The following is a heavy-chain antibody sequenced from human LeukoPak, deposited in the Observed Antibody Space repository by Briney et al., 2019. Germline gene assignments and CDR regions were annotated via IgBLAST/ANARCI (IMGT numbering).Heavy chain of an antibody. CDR2: IKQDGSEK. V-gene: IGHV3-7*03. CDR3: ARGRDYGDSGDY. D-gene: IGHD4-17*01. Sequence: GGSLRLSCTASGLTLSNYWMIWVRQAPGKGLQWVAKIKQDGSEKYYVDSVKGRFTISRDNAENSLYLQMNSLRVEDAAVYYCARGRDYGDSGDYWGQGTLVTVSS. J-gene: IGHJ4*02. CDR1: GLTLSNYW.